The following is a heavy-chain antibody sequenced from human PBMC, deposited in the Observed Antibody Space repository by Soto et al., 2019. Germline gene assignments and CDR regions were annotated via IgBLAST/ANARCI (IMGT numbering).Heavy chain of an antibody. CDR3: ASNLAVPGYYYYGMDV. CDR2: ISSSSSYI. V-gene: IGHV3-21*05. J-gene: IGHJ6*02. CDR1: GFTFSSYS. Sequence: EVQLVESGGGLVQPGGSLRLSCAASGFTFSSYSMNWVRQAPGKGLEWVSYISSSSSYIYYADSVKGRFTISRDNAKNSLYLQMNSLRAEDTAVYYCASNLAVPGYYYYGMDVWGQGTTVTVSS. D-gene: IGHD6-19*01.